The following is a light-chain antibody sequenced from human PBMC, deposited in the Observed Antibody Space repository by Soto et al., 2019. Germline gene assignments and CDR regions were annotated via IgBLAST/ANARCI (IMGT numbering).Light chain of an antibody. CDR2: DVR. CDR3: SSYTTIGTVV. V-gene: IGLV2-14*01. CDR1: SSDVGANDY. J-gene: IGLJ3*02. Sequence: QSALTQPASVSGSPGQSITISCTGTSSDVGANDYVSWYQQYPGKVPKLMIFDVRNRPSGVSNRFSGSKSGNTASLTISGLQAYDEADYYCSSYTTIGTVVFGGGTKLTVL.